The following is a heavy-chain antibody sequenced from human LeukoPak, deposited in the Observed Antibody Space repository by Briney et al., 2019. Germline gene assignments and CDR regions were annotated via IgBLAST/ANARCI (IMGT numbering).Heavy chain of an antibody. J-gene: IGHJ6*03. Sequence: SETLSLTCTVSGGSISSGSYYWSWIRQPAGKGLEWIGRIYTSGSTNYNPSLKSRVTISVDTSKNQSSLKLSSVTAADTAVYYCARSFGTNYYYYYMDVWGKGTTVTVSS. CDR1: GGSISSGSYY. CDR2: IYTSGST. CDR3: ARSFGTNYYYYYMDV. V-gene: IGHV4-61*02. D-gene: IGHD3-16*01.